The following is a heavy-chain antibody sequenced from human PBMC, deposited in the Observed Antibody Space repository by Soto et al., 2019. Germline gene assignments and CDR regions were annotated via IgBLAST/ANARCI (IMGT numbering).Heavy chain of an antibody. CDR2: IYYSGST. CDR3: ARGRSSGYYYLDY. V-gene: IGHV4-39*07. Sequence: SETLSLTCTVSGGSISSSSYYWGWIRQHPGKGLEWIGSIYYSGSTYYNPSLKSRVTISVDTSKNQFSLKLSSVTAAVTAVYYCARGRSSGYYYLDYWGQGTLVTVSS. CDR1: GGSISSSSYY. J-gene: IGHJ4*02. D-gene: IGHD3-22*01.